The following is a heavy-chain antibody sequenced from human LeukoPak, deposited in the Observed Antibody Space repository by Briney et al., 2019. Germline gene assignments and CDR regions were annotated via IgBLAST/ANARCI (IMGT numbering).Heavy chain of an antibody. CDR1: GGSISSFY. CDR2: LYYGGST. D-gene: IGHD4-17*01. Sequence: SETLSLTCTVSGGSISSFYWTWIRQTPGKGLEWIGCLYYGGSTNYNPSLKSRVARSVDTSKNQFSLKLIPVTAADTAVYFCARDSGLRRIDYWGQGTLVTVSS. CDR3: ARDSGLRRIDY. V-gene: IGHV4-59*01. J-gene: IGHJ4*02.